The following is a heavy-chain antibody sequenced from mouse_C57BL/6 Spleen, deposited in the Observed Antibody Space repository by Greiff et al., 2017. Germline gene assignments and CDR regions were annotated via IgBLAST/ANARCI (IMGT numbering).Heavy chain of an antibody. CDR2: IWSGGST. V-gene: IGHV2-2*01. CDR3: ARNGERDYAMDY. J-gene: IGHJ4*01. Sequence: QVQLKESGPGLVQPSQSLSITCTVSGFSLTSYGVHWVRQSPGKGLEWLGVIWSGGSTDYTAAFISRLSISKDNSKSQVFFKMNSLQADDTAIYYCARNGERDYAMDYWGQGTSVTVSS. CDR1: GFSLTSYG.